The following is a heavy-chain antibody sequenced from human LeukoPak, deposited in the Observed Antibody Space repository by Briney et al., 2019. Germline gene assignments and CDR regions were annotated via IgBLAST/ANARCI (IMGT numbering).Heavy chain of an antibody. CDR1: GGSFSSYY. Sequence: SSETLSLTCAVYGGSFSSYYWSWIRQPPGKGLEWIGEINHSGSTNYNPSLKSRVTISVDTSKNQFSLKLSSVTAADTAVYYCARGLAPDHGYNWFDPWGQGTLVTVSS. J-gene: IGHJ5*02. CDR3: ARGLAPDHGYNWFDP. V-gene: IGHV4-34*01. CDR2: INHSGST.